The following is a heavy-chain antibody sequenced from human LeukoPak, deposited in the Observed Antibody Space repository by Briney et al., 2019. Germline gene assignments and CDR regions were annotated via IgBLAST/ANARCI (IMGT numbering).Heavy chain of an antibody. V-gene: IGHV3-23*01. CDR1: GFTFSTYA. D-gene: IGHD2-2*02. CDR2: ISGNGVTT. J-gene: IGHJ4*02. CDR3: AKRLGPTNTWYYFDS. Sequence: HAGGSLRLSCAASGFTFSTYAMNWVRQAPGKGLEWVSVISGNGVTTYYADSVKGRFTISRDNSKNTLYLQMNSLRAEDTAVYYCAKRLGPTNTWYYFDSWGQGTLVTVSS.